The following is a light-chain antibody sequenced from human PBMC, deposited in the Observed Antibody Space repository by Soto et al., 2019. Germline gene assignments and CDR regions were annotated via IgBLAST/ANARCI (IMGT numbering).Light chain of an antibody. Sequence: DIVMTQSPLSLPVTPGEPASISCRSSQSLLHSNGYNYLDRYLQKPGQSPQLLIYLGSNRAAGVPDRFSGSGSGTAFTLKISRVEADDVGVYYCMHALRTPPDTFGQGTRLEIK. CDR2: LGS. CDR1: QSLLHSNGYNY. CDR3: MHALRTPPDT. J-gene: IGKJ5*01. V-gene: IGKV2-28*01.